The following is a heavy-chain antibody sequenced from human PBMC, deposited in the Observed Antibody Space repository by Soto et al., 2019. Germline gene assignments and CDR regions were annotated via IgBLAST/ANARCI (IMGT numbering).Heavy chain of an antibody. Sequence: PGGSLRLSCAASGFTFGSYGMHWVRQAPGKGLEWVAVIWYDGSNKYYADSVKGRFTISRDNSKNTLYLQMNSLRAEDTAVYYCARDPKKQYCTNGVCSYYGMDVWGQGTTVTVSS. D-gene: IGHD2-8*01. J-gene: IGHJ6*02. V-gene: IGHV3-33*01. CDR2: IWYDGSNK. CDR1: GFTFGSYG. CDR3: ARDPKKQYCTNGVCSYYGMDV.